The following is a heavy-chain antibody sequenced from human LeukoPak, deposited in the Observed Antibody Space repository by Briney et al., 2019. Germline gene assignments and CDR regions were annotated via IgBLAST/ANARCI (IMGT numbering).Heavy chain of an antibody. V-gene: IGHV3-7*04. D-gene: IGHD1-14*01. Sequence: GGSLRLSCAASGFTFSNYWMTWVRQAPGKGLEWVANIKQDGSEKNYVDSVKGRFTISRGNAKKSLYLQMNSLRVEDTAVYYCARGDWEPSDYWGQGTLVTVSS. CDR1: GFTFSNYW. CDR3: ARGDWEPSDY. J-gene: IGHJ4*02. CDR2: IKQDGSEK.